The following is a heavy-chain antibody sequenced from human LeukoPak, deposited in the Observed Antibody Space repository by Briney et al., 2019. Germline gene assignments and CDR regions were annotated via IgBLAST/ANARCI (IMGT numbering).Heavy chain of an antibody. J-gene: IGHJ4*02. D-gene: IGHD3-22*01. CDR1: GFSFSGYA. V-gene: IGHV3-30*04. Sequence: GRSLRLSCAASGFSFSGYAIHWVRQAPGKGLEWVASISYNGRNKYYADSVKGRFTIDRDNSKNIVYLQMNSLKPDDTAVYSRARQESRNYYFEGLDYWGQGTLVIVSS. CDR3: ARQESRNYYFEGLDY. CDR2: ISYNGRNK.